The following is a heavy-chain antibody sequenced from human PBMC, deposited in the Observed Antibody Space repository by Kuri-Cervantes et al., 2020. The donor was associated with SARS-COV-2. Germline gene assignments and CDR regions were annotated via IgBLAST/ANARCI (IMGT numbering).Heavy chain of an antibody. V-gene: IGHV7-4-1*02. CDR2: INTNTGNP. Sequence: ASVKVSCKASVYTCTSYAINWVGQAPGQGLEWMGWINTNTGNPTYAQSFTERFVFSLDTTVSTAYLQSSSLQAGDTAVYYCARDTNLGSGSYWFDPWGQGTLVTVSS. CDR1: VYTCTSYA. J-gene: IGHJ5*02. D-gene: IGHD3-10*01. CDR3: ARDTNLGSGSYWFDP.